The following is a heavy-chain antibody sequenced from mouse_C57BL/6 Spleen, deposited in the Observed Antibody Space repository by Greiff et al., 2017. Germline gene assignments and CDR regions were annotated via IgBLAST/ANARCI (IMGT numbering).Heavy chain of an antibody. V-gene: IGHV5-9-1*02. CDR1: GFTFSSYA. D-gene: IGHD1-1*01. CDR2: ISSGGDYI. CDR3: TREVTTVVATPYYARDY. J-gene: IGHJ4*01. Sequence: EVKLMESGEGLVKPGGSLKLSCAASGFTFSSYAMSWVRQTPEKRLEWVAYISSGGDYIYYADTVKGRFTISRDNARNTLYLQMSSLKSEDTAMYYCTREVTTVVATPYYARDYWGQGTSVTVSS.